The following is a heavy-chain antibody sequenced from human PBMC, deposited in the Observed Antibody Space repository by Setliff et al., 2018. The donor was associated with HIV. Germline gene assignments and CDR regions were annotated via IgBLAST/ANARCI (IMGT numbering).Heavy chain of an antibody. D-gene: IGHD5-18*01. J-gene: IGHJ4*02. V-gene: IGHV5-51*01. Sequence: GESLKISCKGSGYSFSTYWIAWVRQMPGKGLEWMGVIYPGDSSSKYSPSFQGQVTISVDTSIGTAYLQWNSLKASDTAIYYCARHPIHTYGYGAFDFWGRGTLVTVSS. CDR1: GYSFSTYW. CDR3: ARHPIHTYGYGAFDF. CDR2: IYPGDSSS.